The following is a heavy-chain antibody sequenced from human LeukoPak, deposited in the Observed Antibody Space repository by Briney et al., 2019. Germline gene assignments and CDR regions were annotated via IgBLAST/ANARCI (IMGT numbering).Heavy chain of an antibody. D-gene: IGHD3-10*01. V-gene: IGHV4-34*01. J-gene: IGHJ5*02. CDR3: ARYLKTYYYGSGSYPFDP. CDR2: INHSRST. Sequence: SETLSLTCAVYGGSFSGYYWSWIRQPPGKGLEWIGEINHSRSTNYNPSLKSRVTISVDTSKNQFSLKLSSVTAADTAVYYCARYLKTYYYGSGSYPFDPWGQGVLVTVSS. CDR1: GGSFSGYY.